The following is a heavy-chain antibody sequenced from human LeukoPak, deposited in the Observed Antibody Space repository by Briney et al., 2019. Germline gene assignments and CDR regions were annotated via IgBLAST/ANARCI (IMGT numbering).Heavy chain of an antibody. CDR3: ARGAHDYPDYYYYMDV. CDR2: FDPEDGET. V-gene: IGHV1-24*01. CDR1: GYTLTELS. Sequence: ASVKVSCKVSGYTLTELSMHWVRQAPGKGLEWMGGFDPEDGETIYAQKFQGRVTMTEDTSTDTAYMELSSLRSEDTAVYYCARGAHDYPDYYYYMDVWGKGTTVTVSS. J-gene: IGHJ6*03. D-gene: IGHD4-11*01.